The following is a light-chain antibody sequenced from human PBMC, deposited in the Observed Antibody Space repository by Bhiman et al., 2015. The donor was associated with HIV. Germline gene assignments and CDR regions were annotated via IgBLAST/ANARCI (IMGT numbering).Light chain of an antibody. Sequence: QLVLTQPPSASGTPGQRVTISCSGSSSNIGSNTVNWYQQLPGTAPKLLIYNNNQRPSGVPDRFSGSKSGTSASLAISGLQSEDEADYYCAAWDDTFNGFVVFGGGTKLTVL. CDR3: AAWDDTFNGFVV. J-gene: IGLJ2*01. V-gene: IGLV1-44*01. CDR1: SSNIGSNT. CDR2: NNN.